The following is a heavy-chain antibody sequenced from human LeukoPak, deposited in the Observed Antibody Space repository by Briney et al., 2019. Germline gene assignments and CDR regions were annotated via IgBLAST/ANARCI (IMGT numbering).Heavy chain of an antibody. CDR3: ARGSGEYNWFDP. J-gene: IGHJ5*02. CDR1: GGTFSSYA. CDR2: IIPIFGTA. Sequence: ASVKASCKASGGTFSSYAISWVRQAPGQGLEWMGGIIPIFGTANYAQKFQGRVTITADESTSTAYMELSSLRSEDTAVYYCARGSGEYNWFDPWGQGTLVTVSS. D-gene: IGHD3-10*01. V-gene: IGHV1-69*13.